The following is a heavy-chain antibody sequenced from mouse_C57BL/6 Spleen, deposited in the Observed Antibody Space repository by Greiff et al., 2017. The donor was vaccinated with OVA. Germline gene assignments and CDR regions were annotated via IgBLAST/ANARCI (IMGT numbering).Heavy chain of an antibody. Sequence: EVKVVESGGDLVKPGGSLKLSCAASGFTFSSYGMSWIRQTPDKRLEWVATISSGGSYTYYPDSVKGRFTISRDNAKNTLYLQMSSLKSEDTAMYYCARDDYLPSISDYWGQGTSVTVSS. D-gene: IGHD2-4*01. V-gene: IGHV5-6*01. CDR3: ARDDYLPSISDY. CDR1: GFTFSSYG. J-gene: IGHJ4*01. CDR2: ISSGGSYT.